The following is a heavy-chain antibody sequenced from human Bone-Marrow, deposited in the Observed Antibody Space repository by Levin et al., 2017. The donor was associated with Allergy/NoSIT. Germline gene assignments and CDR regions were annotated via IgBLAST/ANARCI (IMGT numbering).Heavy chain of an antibody. J-gene: IGHJ6*02. D-gene: IGHD6-6*01. CDR3: ARDLVGGTSLDYYYAMDV. V-gene: IGHV3-53*01. CDR1: GLTITNNY. Sequence: GGSLRLSCAASGLTITNNYLTWVRQAPGQGLEWVSVIYTSGNANYADSVKGRFTLSRDDDKNTVYLQMNSLRADDKAVYYCARDLVGGTSLDYYYAMDVWGQGTADTVS. CDR2: IYTSGNA.